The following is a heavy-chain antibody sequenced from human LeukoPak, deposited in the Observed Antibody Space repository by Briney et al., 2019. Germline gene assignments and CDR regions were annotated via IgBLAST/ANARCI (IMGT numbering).Heavy chain of an antibody. Sequence: GGSLRLSCAASGFTFSDYTMNWVRQAPGKGLVWVSRINSDGSSTSYADSVKGRFTISRDNAKNTLYLQMNSLRAEDTAVYYCASAGELHAFDIWGQGTMVTVSS. J-gene: IGHJ3*02. CDR3: ASAGELHAFDI. D-gene: IGHD1-26*01. CDR2: INSDGSST. V-gene: IGHV3-74*01. CDR1: GFTFSDYT.